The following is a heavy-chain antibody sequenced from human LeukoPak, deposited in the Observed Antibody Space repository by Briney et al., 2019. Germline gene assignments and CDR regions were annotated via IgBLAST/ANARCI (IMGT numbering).Heavy chain of an antibody. CDR1: GGTFSSYA. D-gene: IGHD1-1*01. CDR3: ARDFIQLERWIFDY. Sequence: GASVKVSCKASGGTFSSYAISWVRQAPGQGLEWMGGIIPIFGTANYAQKFQGRVTITADESTSTAYMELSSLRSEDTAVDYCARDFIQLERWIFDYWGQGTLVTVSS. CDR2: IIPIFGTA. J-gene: IGHJ4*02. V-gene: IGHV1-69*13.